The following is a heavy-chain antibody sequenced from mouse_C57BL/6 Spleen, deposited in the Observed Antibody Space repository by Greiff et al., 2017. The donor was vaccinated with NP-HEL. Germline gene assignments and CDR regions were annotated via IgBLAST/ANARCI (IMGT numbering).Heavy chain of an antibody. CDR3: AREGTTVVATLYYAMDY. CDR1: GFTFSSYA. J-gene: IGHJ4*01. Sequence: DVQLVESGGGLVKPGGSLKLSCAASGFTFSSYAMSWVRQTPEKRLEWVATISDGGSYTYYPDNVKGRFTISRDNAKNNLYLQMSHLKSEDTAMYYCAREGTTVVATLYYAMDYWGQGTSVTVSS. D-gene: IGHD1-1*01. CDR2: ISDGGSYT. V-gene: IGHV5-4*01.